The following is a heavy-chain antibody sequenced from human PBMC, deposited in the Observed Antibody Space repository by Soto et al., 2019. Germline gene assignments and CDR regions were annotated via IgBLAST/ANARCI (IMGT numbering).Heavy chain of an antibody. D-gene: IGHD3-10*01. Sequence: GGSLRLSCVASGFTFSDYGIHWVRQAPDKGLEWVAVVWFDGSIQYYGDSVKGRFTISRDNSNNTVDLQMNNLRAEDTAVYYCARVEFGGNSYYFDYWGQGTPVTVSS. CDR3: ARVEFGGNSYYFDY. CDR1: GFTFSDYG. J-gene: IGHJ4*02. V-gene: IGHV3-33*01. CDR2: VWFDGSIQ.